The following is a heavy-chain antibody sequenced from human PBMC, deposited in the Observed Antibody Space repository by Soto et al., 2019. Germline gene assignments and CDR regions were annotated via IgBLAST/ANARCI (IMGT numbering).Heavy chain of an antibody. CDR2: SGST. J-gene: IGHJ4*02. Sequence: SETLSLTCTVSGDSINSYYWSWIRQPPGKGLEWIGYSGSTNYNPSLKSRLTISVDASKNQFSLKLSSVTAADTAVYYCARAGGLGAVAADYWGQGTLVTVSS. V-gene: IGHV4-59*01. CDR3: ARAGGLGAVAADY. CDR1: GDSINSYY. D-gene: IGHD6-19*01.